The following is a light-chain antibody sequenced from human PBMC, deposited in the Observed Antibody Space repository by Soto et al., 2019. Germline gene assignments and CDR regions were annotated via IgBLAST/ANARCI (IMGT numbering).Light chain of an antibody. J-gene: IGKJ5*01. Sequence: EMVLTQSPATLCLSPGERATLSCRASQSVSESLAWYQQKPGQAPRLLIYDVSYRATGIPVRFSGSGSGTDFTLTISSLEPEDFAVYYCQQRSDWLPITFGQGTRLEI. V-gene: IGKV3-11*01. CDR1: QSVSES. CDR3: QQRSDWLPIT. CDR2: DVS.